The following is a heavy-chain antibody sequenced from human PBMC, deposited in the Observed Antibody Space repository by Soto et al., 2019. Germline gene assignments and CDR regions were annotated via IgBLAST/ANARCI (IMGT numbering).Heavy chain of an antibody. CDR3: ANVGRGSQYFHDSVGYSHD. V-gene: IGHV3-23*01. CDR1: GFTFSSYA. CDR2: ISGSGGST. D-gene: IGHD3-22*01. Sequence: GGSLRLSCAAPGFTFSSYAMCWVRQAPGKGLEWVSAISGSGGSTYYADSVKGRFTISRDNSKNTLYLQMNSLRAEDTAVYYCANVGRGSQYFHDSVGYSHDWGQGTLVPVSS. J-gene: IGHJ4*02.